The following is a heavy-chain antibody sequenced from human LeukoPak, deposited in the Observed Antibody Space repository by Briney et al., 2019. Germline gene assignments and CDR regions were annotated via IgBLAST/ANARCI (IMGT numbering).Heavy chain of an antibody. D-gene: IGHD5-18*01. CDR2: IYTSGST. CDR1: GGSISSGSYY. Sequence: SQTLSLTCTVSGGSISSGSYYWSWIRQPAGKGLEWIGRIYTSGSTNYNPSLKSRVTISVDTSKDQFSLKLSSVTAADTAVYYCAREVRGYSYGYRPTELYWYIDVWGRGTLVTVSS. J-gene: IGHJ2*01. CDR3: AREVRGYSYGYRPTELYWYIDV. V-gene: IGHV4-61*02.